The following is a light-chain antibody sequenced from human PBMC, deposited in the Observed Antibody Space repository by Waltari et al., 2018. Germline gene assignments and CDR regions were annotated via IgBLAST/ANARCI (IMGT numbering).Light chain of an antibody. CDR1: SSNIGTRS. J-gene: IGLJ2*01. V-gene: IGLV1-44*01. CDR2: STN. CDR3: ATWDDSLNGL. Sequence: QSVLTQPPSVSGTPGQRVSISCSGSSSNIGTRSVNWYQQVPGTAPKLLIYSTNQRPSGVPERFFGSKSGTSASLAISGLQSEDEADYYCATWDDSLNGLFGGGTKLTVL.